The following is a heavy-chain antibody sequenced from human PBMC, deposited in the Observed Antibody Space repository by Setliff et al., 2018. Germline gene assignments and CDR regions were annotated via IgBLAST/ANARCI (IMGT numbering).Heavy chain of an antibody. Sequence: ASVKVSCKASGYTFTSNHVHWGRQAPGQGLEWMGTINPSGGSTIYAPDFQCRVTMTWDTSTNIAYMELSGLRYADSAIYYCIMNMVRPVTGLDCWGPGTLVTVSS. CDR2: INPSGGST. CDR1: GYTFTSNH. V-gene: IGHV1-46*01. D-gene: IGHD2-8*01. J-gene: IGHJ4*02. CDR3: IMNMVRPVTGLDC.